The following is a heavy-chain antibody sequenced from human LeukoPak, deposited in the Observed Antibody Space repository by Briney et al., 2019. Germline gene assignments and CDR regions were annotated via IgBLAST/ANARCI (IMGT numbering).Heavy chain of an antibody. CDR1: GGSISRSSYY. CDR2: IYYSGST. Sequence: PSETLSLTCTVSGGSISRSSYYWGWIRQPPGKGLEWIGSIYYSGSTYYNPSLKSRVTISVDTSKNQFSLKLSSVTAADTAVYYCARSLQLPNANWFDPWAREPWSPSPQ. CDR3: ARSLQLPNANWFDP. J-gene: IGHJ5*02. D-gene: IGHD2-2*01. V-gene: IGHV4-39*01.